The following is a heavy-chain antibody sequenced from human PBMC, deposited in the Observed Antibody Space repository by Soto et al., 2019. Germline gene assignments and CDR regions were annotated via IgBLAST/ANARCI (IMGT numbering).Heavy chain of an antibody. D-gene: IGHD3-22*01. CDR3: ARFGYSTNIGIDY. CDR1: GGSISSGGYY. J-gene: IGHJ4*02. CDR2: IYYSGST. V-gene: IGHV4-31*03. Sequence: SETLSLTCTVSGGSISSGGYYWSWIRQHPGKGLEWIGYIYYSGSTYYNPSLKSRVTISVDTSKNQFSLKLSSVTAADTAVYYCARFGYSTNIGIDYWGQGTLVTVAS.